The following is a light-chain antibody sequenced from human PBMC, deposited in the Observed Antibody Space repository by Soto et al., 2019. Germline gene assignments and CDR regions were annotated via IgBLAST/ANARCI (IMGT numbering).Light chain of an antibody. Sequence: DIQMTQSPSTLSASVGDRVTITCRASQSISRWLAWYQQKPGKAPKLLIFDASSLESGVPSRFSGSASGTEFTLAISSLQPDYFATYCSQHYNSYWTFGQGTKVEIK. CDR2: DAS. J-gene: IGKJ1*01. CDR1: QSISRW. V-gene: IGKV1-5*01. CDR3: QHYNSYWT.